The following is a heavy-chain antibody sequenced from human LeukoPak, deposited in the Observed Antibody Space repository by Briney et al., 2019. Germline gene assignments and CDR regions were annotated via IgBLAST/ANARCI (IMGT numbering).Heavy chain of an antibody. CDR1: GFALSSHW. D-gene: IGHD4-17*01. V-gene: IGHV3-7*04. CDR2: VNRDGSET. Sequence: RPGGSLRLSCAASGFALSSHWMTWVRQVPGRGPEWVANVNRDGSETYYLDSVKGRFTISKDNAKNSLYLQMNSLRAEDTAVYYCARASSDYGPGELWGQGTLVTVSS. CDR3: ARASSDYGPGEL. J-gene: IGHJ4*02.